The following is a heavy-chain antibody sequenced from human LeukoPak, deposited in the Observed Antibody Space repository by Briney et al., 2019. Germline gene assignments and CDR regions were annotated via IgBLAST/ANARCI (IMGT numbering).Heavy chain of an antibody. CDR3: ARDRRITIFGVVTSNWFDP. CDR2: INPNSGGT. J-gene: IGHJ5*02. V-gene: IGHV1-2*02. CDR1: GYTFTGYY. D-gene: IGHD3-3*01. Sequence: GASVKVSCKASGYTFTGYYMHWARQAPGQGLEWMGWINPNSGGTNYAQKFQGRVTMTRDTSISTAYMELSRLRSDDTAVYYCARDRRITIFGVVTSNWFDPWGQGTLVTVSS.